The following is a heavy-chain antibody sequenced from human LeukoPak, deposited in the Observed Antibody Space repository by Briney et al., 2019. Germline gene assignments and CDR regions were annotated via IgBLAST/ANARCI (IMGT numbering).Heavy chain of an antibody. CDR1: GGSISGYY. D-gene: IGHD2-2*01. V-gene: IGHV4-59*08. CDR3: ARHREVPAANGVFDS. J-gene: IGHJ4*02. Sequence: SETLSLTCTVSGGSISGYYWSWIREPPGKGLEWRGCIYYIGTTNYNPSLQSRGLISVDSSKNQFSLKLSSVTAADTAVYFCARHREVPAANGVFDSWGQGTLVTVS. CDR2: IYYIGTT.